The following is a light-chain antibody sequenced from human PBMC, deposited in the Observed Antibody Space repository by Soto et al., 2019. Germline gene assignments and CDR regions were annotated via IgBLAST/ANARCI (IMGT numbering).Light chain of an antibody. CDR1: QDINDW. V-gene: IGKV1-5*01. CDR3: KQYNSRRT. CDR2: YSS. Sequence: DIQMTQSPSTLSASGGDRVIITCRASQDINDWLAWYQQKPGNATKFLIYYSSTLESGVPSWFSGSGSGKEFTITISSLQADDFASYYCKQYNSRRTFGQGTKVEIK. J-gene: IGKJ1*01.